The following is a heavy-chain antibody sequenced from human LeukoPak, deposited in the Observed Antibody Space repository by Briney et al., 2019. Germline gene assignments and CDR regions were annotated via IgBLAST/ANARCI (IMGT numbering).Heavy chain of an antibody. V-gene: IGHV1-18*01. Sequence: GASVKVSCRASGYTFTTYSLTWVRQVPGQGLEWMGWISAYNGNTNYAQRLQGRVTMTTDTSTSTAYMELRSLTSDDTAVYYCARVRGATRVVFDPWGQGTLVTVSS. J-gene: IGHJ5*02. CDR1: GYTFTTYS. CDR2: ISAYNGNT. CDR3: ARVRGATRVVFDP. D-gene: IGHD3-10*01.